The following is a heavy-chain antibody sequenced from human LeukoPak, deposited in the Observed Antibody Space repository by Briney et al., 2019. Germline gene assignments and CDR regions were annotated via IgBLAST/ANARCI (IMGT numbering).Heavy chain of an antibody. CDR3: ARQSPSRSSENGMDV. CDR1: GYSFTSYW. V-gene: IGHV5-51*01. CDR2: IYPGDSDT. J-gene: IGHJ6*02. Sequence: GESLKISCKGSGYSFTSYWIGWVRQMPGKGLEWMGIIYPGDSDTRYSPSFQGQVTISADKSISTAYLQWSSLKASDTAMNYCARQSPSRSSENGMDVWGQGTTVTVSS. D-gene: IGHD6-25*01.